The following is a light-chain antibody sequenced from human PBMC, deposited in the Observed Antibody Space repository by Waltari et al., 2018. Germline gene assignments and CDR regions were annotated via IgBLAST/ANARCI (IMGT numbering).Light chain of an antibody. CDR1: SGSLSRTSY. CDR2: KAT. Sequence: TVVTQEPSWSVSPGGTVTLTFALSSGSLSRTSYATWYQQTPGQAPRTLVYKATSCSSGVPDRFSGSILGNKAALTITGARADDESDYYCSLYMGSGIWVFGGGTKLTVL. V-gene: IGLV8-61*01. J-gene: IGLJ3*02. CDR3: SLYMGSGIWV.